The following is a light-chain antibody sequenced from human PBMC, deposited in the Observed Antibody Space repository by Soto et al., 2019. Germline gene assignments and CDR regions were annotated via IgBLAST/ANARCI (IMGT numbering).Light chain of an antibody. Sequence: DIQMTQSPSSLSASVGDRVTITCRASQAISNYLAWYQQKPGKVPRLLIYGIYTLQSGVPPRFSGSGFGTDFTLTISSLQPEYAATYYCQNYDSVPLTFGGGTKVEIK. CDR1: QAISNY. CDR3: QNYDSVPLT. J-gene: IGKJ4*01. V-gene: IGKV1-27*01. CDR2: GIY.